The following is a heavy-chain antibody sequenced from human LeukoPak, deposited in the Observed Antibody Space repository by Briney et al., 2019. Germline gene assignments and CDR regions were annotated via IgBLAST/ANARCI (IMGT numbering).Heavy chain of an antibody. CDR1: GFTFSSYS. Sequence: GGSLRLSCAASGFTFSSYSMNWVRQAPGKGLEWVSSISSSSSYIYYADSVKGRFTISRDNAKNSLYLQMNSLRAEDTAVYYCAREVQIAVAGTWYYYYYYMDVWGKGTTVTISS. CDR2: ISSSSSYI. D-gene: IGHD6-19*01. CDR3: AREVQIAVAGTWYYYYYYMDV. V-gene: IGHV3-21*01. J-gene: IGHJ6*03.